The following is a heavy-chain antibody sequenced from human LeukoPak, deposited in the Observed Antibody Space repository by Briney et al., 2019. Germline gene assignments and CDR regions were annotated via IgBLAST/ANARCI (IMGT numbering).Heavy chain of an antibody. CDR3: AGPNSNRGRYAFDI. D-gene: IGHD1-26*01. Sequence: SETLSLTCTVSGGSISSYYWSWIRQPAGKGLEWIGRIYTSGSTNYNPSLKSRVTMSVDTSKNQFSLKLSPVTAADTAVYYCAGPNSNRGRYAFDIWGQGTMVTVSS. J-gene: IGHJ3*02. V-gene: IGHV4-4*07. CDR2: IYTSGST. CDR1: GGSISSYY.